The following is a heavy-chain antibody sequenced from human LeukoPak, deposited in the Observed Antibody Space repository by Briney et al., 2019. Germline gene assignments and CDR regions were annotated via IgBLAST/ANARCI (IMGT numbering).Heavy chain of an antibody. CDR2: IDYSGST. CDR1: GGSISSGDYY. J-gene: IGHJ4*02. D-gene: IGHD1-14*01. CDR3: ARGEPAEDYFDY. V-gene: IGHV4-30-4*01. Sequence: TLSLTCTVSGGSISSGDYYWGWLRQPPGTGLEWIGYIDYSGSTYDNPSLKRRVTISVDTSKNQFSLKLSSVTAADTAVYYCARGEPAEDYFDYWGQGTLVTVSS.